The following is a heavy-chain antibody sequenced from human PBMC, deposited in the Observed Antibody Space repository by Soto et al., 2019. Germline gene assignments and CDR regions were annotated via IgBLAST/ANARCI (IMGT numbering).Heavy chain of an antibody. CDR3: ARGLYYYHSSGYLTA. CDR1: GGSFSGYY. CDR2: INHSGST. V-gene: IGHV4-34*01. D-gene: IGHD3-22*01. Sequence: QVQLQQWGAGLLKPSETLSLTCAVYGGSFSGYYWSWIRQPPGKGLEWIGEINHSGSTNYNPSLKSRVTLSVDTSKNQFSLKLSSVTAADTAVYYCARGLYYYHSSGYLTAWGQGTLVTVSS. J-gene: IGHJ5*02.